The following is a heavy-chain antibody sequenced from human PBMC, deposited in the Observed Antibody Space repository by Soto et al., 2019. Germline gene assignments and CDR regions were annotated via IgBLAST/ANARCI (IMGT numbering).Heavy chain of an antibody. Sequence: PSETLSLTCTVSGGAVGSGSYYWGWIRQPPGKGLEWIGSVYYSGSTYDNPSLKGRVTMSVDTSKNQISLKLSSLTAADTAVYFCARQPLFTSTTSLVYVYSFPPWGRGPPATAPS. CDR3: ARQPLFTSTTSLVYVYSFPP. J-gene: IGHJ5*02. CDR1: GGAVGSGSYY. V-gene: IGHV4-39*01. D-gene: IGHD3-16*01. CDR2: VYYSGST.